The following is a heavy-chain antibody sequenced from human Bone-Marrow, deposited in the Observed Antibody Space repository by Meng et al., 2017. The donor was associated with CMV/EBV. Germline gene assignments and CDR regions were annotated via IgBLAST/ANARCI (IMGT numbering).Heavy chain of an antibody. V-gene: IGHV1-18*01. Sequence: ASVKVSCKASGYTLTTYGITWVRQAPGQGLEWMGWISSYNSNIKYAPKFRGRVTMTTDTATSTAYMELRSLRSDDTAVYYCARGDYDSSGHIDYWGQGTLVTVSS. CDR1: GYTLTTYG. D-gene: IGHD3-22*01. CDR2: ISSYNSNI. CDR3: ARGDYDSSGHIDY. J-gene: IGHJ4*02.